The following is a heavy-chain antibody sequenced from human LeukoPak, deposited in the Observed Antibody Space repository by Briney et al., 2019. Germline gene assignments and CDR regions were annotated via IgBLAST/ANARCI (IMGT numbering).Heavy chain of an antibody. CDR3: ARDSSVSGYDSFDY. CDR1: GFTFSSYA. V-gene: IGHV3-53*01. J-gene: IGHJ4*02. CDR2: IYSGGST. D-gene: IGHD5-12*01. Sequence: GGSLRLSCAASGFTFSSYAMSWVRQAPGKGLEWVSVIYSGGSTYYADSVKGRFTISRDNSKNTLYLQMNSLRAEDTAVYYCARDSSVSGYDSFDYWGQGTLVTVSS.